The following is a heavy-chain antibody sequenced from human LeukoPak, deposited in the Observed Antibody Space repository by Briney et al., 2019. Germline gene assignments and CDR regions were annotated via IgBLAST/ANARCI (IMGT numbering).Heavy chain of an antibody. V-gene: IGHV3-48*04. D-gene: IGHD3-16*01. CDR1: GFTFSSYW. Sequence: GGSLRLSCAASGFTFSSYWMTWVRQAPGKGLEWVSYISSSGSTIYYADSVKGRFTISRDNAKNSLYLQMNSLRAEDTAVYYCARGDDYVWPTFDYWGQGTLVTVSS. CDR2: ISSSGSTI. CDR3: ARGDDYVWPTFDY. J-gene: IGHJ4*02.